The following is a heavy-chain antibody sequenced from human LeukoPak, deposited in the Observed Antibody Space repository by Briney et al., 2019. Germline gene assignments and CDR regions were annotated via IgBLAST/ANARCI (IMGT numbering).Heavy chain of an antibody. CDR1: GFSFTSFG. CDR3: ARGTTGTLDY. V-gene: IGHV1-18*01. J-gene: IGHJ4*02. D-gene: IGHD1-1*01. CDR2: ISGYNGDT. Sequence: ASVKVSCKAFGFSFTSFGFNWLRQAPGQGLEWMGWISGYNGDTNYAQKFQATVAMTTDTSTSTAYMELRSLRSDDTAVYYCARGTTGTLDYWGQGTLVTVSS.